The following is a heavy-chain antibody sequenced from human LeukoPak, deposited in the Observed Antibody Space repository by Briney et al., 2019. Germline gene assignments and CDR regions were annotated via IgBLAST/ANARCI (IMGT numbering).Heavy chain of an antibody. CDR3: ARSIGEYDFDY. D-gene: IGHD3-10*01. CDR1: GGSISSYY. CDR2: IYYSGST. Sequence: PSETLSLTCTVSGGSISSYYWNWIRQPPGKGLEWIGNIYYSGSTNYNPSLKSRVTISVDMSKNQFSLRLSSVTAADTAVYYCARSIGEYDFDYWGQGTLVTVSS. J-gene: IGHJ4*02. V-gene: IGHV4-59*08.